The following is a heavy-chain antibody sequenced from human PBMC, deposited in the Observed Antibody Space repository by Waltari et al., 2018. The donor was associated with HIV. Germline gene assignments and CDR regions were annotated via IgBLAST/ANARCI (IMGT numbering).Heavy chain of an antibody. Sequence: QVQLVESGGGVVQPGRSLRLSCAASGFSFNNYGMDWVRQAPGKGLEWVAVIWDDGSKKYYADYAKGRCTTSRDNSKNTLYLQINSLGVEDTAVYFCVRTRLGGDGMDGWGQGTTVTVS. CDR1: GFSFNNYG. D-gene: IGHD6-6*01. CDR2: IWDDGSKK. V-gene: IGHV3-33*01. J-gene: IGHJ6*02. CDR3: VRTRLGGDGMDG.